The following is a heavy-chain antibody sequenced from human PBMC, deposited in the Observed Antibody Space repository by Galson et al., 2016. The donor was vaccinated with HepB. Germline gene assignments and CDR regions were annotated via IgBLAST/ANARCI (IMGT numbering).Heavy chain of an antibody. Sequence: SLRLSCAASGFTFSTYAMTWVRQAPGKGLEWVSSVTGSGSWTYYADSVKGRFTISRDNSKNTLSLQMNSLRAEDTALYYCAKDLGDRLVTVYYYMDAWGKGTTVTVSS. CDR3: AKDLGDRLVTVYYYMDA. CDR2: VTGSGSWT. D-gene: IGHD4-11*01. CDR1: GFTFSTYA. J-gene: IGHJ6*03. V-gene: IGHV3-23*01.